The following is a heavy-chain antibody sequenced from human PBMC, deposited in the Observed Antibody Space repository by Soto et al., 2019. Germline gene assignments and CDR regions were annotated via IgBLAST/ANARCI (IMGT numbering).Heavy chain of an antibody. CDR1: GGTFSSYA. CDR2: IIPIFGTA. V-gene: IGHV1-69*12. CDR3: ASGGRQLTVGWFDP. Sequence: QVQLVQSGAEVKKPGSSVKVSCKASGGTFSSYAISWVRQAPGQGLEWMGGIIPIFGTANYAKKFQGRVTITADESARTAYMELSRRGSEETAVYYGASGGRQLTVGWFDPWGQGTLVTVSS. D-gene: IGHD6-13*01. J-gene: IGHJ5*02.